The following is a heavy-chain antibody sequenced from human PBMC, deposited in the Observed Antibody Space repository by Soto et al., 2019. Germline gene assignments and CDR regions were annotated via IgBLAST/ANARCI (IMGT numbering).Heavy chain of an antibody. CDR1: GYTFTSYY. J-gene: IGHJ6*02. CDR2: INPSGGST. CDR3: ASARTGDLAYYYYGMDV. V-gene: IGHV1-46*01. Sequence: VKVSCKASGYTFTSYYMHWVRQAPGQGLEWMGIINPSGGSTSYAQKFQGRVTMTRDTSTSTVYMELSSLRSEDTAVYYCASARTGDLAYYYYGMDVWGQGTTVTVSS. D-gene: IGHD7-27*01.